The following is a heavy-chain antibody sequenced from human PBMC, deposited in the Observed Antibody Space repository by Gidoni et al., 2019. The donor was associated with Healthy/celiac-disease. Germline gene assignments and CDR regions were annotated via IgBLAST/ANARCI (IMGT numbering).Heavy chain of an antibody. V-gene: IGHV3-30-3*01. CDR1: GFTLSSYA. CDR2: ISYDGSNK. CDR3: ARTYYYDSSGYSYYYYGMDV. J-gene: IGHJ6*02. D-gene: IGHD3-22*01. Sequence: QVQLVESGGGVVQPGRSLRLPCAASGFTLSSYAMHWVRQAPGKGLEWVAVISYDGSNKYYADSVKGRFTISRDNSKNTLYLQMNSLRAEDTAVYYCARTYYYDSSGYSYYYYGMDVWGQGTTVTVSS.